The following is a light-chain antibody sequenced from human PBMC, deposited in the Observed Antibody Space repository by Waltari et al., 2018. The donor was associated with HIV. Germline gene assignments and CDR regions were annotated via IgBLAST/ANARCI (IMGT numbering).Light chain of an antibody. CDR3: SSYAGNYNLV. CDR1: SSDIGGYDF. V-gene: IGLV2-8*01. J-gene: IGLJ3*02. CDR2: EVY. Sequence: QSALTQPPSASGSPGQSVTISCTGSSSDIGGYDFVSWFQQHPGKATKLVIYEVYKRPSGVPDRFSGSKSGNTASLTVSGLQAEDEAYYHCSSYAGNYNLVFGGGTKLTVL.